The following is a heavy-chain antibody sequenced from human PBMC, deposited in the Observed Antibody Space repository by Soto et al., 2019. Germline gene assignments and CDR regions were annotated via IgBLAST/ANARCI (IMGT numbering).Heavy chain of an antibody. CDR1: GFAFNGSI. CDR3: TTLPFYYESSPRDYFDY. J-gene: IGHJ4*02. Sequence: EVQLVEAGGGLVQPGGSLELSCAASGFAFNGSIMHWVRQAPGKGLEWVGRIKTEVNNYATSYAASVKGRFTISRDDSRTTAYLRMSSLNTEDTAVYYCTTLPFYYESSPRDYFDYWGQGTLVTVSS. CDR2: IKTEVNNYAT. V-gene: IGHV3-73*02. D-gene: IGHD3-22*01.